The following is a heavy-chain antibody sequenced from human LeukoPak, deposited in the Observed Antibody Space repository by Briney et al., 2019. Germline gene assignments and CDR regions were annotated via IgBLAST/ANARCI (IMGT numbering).Heavy chain of an antibody. D-gene: IGHD2-2*01. CDR1: GFTFNNYA. J-gene: IGHJ6*03. CDR2: ISGHDGST. V-gene: IGHV3-23*01. Sequence: PGGSLRLSCTASGFTFNNYAMYWVRQAPGKGLEWVSAISGHDGSTFYADSVKGRFTISRDNSKNTLYLQMNSLRVGDTAVYYCAKDGPSSPGNFYYYYTMDVWGKGTAVTVSS. CDR3: AKDGPSSPGNFYYYYTMDV.